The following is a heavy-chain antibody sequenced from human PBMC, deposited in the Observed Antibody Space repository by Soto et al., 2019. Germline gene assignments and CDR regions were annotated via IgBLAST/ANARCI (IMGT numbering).Heavy chain of an antibody. V-gene: IGHV4-31*03. CDR1: GASVSTGVYY. D-gene: IGHD3-10*02. CDR3: AGAVSDFDVRRYRTSYFDQ. CDR2: IDNSGST. J-gene: IGHJ4*02. Sequence: QVQLDESAPGLVQPSQTLSLSCTVSGASVSTGVYYWTWIRQHPGKGLEWIGYIDNSGSTYYNPSRTGRVEISVDTSKNEFSLKLQSLTAADTAFYYCAGAVSDFDVRRYRTSYFDQWGQGILVTVSS.